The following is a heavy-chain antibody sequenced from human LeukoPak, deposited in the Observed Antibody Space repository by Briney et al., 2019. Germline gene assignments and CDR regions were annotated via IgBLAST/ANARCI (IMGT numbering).Heavy chain of an antibody. CDR3: ARDPPRVTMGRGVNRGGY. CDR2: INPNSGGT. D-gene: IGHD3-10*01. Sequence: ASVKVSCKASGYTFTGYYMHWVRQAPGQGLEWMGWINPNSGGTNYAQKFQGRVTMTRDTSISTAYMELSRLRSDDTAVYYCARDPPRVTMGRGVNRGGYWGQGTMVTVSS. V-gene: IGHV1-2*02. J-gene: IGHJ4*02. CDR1: GYTFTGYY.